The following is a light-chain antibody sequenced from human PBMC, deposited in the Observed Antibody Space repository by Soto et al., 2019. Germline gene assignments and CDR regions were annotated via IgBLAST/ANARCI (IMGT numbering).Light chain of an antibody. J-gene: IGKJ1*01. CDR3: QQYGSLRT. CDR1: QSVSSSY. Sequence: EIVLTQSPGTLSLSPGERATLSCRASQSVSSSYLAWYQQNTGQAPRLLIYGASSRATGIPDRFSGSGSGPDFTLTISRLEPEDFAVYYCQQYGSLRTFGQGTKVEIK. CDR2: GAS. V-gene: IGKV3-20*01.